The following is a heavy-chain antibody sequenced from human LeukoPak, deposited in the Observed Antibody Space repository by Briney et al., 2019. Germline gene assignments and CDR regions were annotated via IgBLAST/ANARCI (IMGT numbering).Heavy chain of an antibody. CDR2: FDPEDGET. CDR1: GYTLTELS. Sequence: ASVKVSCKVSGYTLTELSMHWVRQAPGKGLEWMGGFDPEDGETIYAQKLQGRVTMTTDTSTSTAYMELRSLRSEDTAVYYCARASRGVQVYGMDVWGQGTTVTVSS. CDR3: ARASRGVQVYGMDV. V-gene: IGHV1-24*01. D-gene: IGHD3-16*01. J-gene: IGHJ6*02.